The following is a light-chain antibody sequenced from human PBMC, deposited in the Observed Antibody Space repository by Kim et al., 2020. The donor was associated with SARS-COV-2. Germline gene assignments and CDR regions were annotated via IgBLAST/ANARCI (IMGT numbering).Light chain of an antibody. J-gene: IGLJ2*01. V-gene: IGLV3-1*01. CDR2: QDS. CDR1: KLGYNY. Sequence: SVAPGQTASITCSGYKLGYNYACWCQQQPVQSPLLVIYQDSKRTSGIPERFSCSNSWNTATLTNSGTQTMDEADYYSQAWDSSNVVFGGGIHLTVL. CDR3: QAWDSSNVV.